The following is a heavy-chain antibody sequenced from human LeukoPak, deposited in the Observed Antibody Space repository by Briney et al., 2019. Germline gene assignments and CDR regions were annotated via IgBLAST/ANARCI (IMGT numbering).Heavy chain of an antibody. CDR2: IYYSGST. Sequence: SETLSLTCTVSGGSINNYYWSWIRQPPGEGLGWIGYIYYSGSTNYNPSLKSRVTISVETSKNQFSLKLSSVTAADTAVYYCVRDHYYDSSGYTFRHWGQGTLVTVSS. D-gene: IGHD3-22*01. CDR1: GGSINNYY. J-gene: IGHJ1*01. CDR3: VRDHYYDSSGYTFRH. V-gene: IGHV4-59*01.